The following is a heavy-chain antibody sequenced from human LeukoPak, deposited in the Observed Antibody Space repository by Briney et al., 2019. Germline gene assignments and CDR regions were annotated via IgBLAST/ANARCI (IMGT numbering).Heavy chain of an antibody. CDR2: IRYDGSNK. CDR1: GFTFSSYG. Sequence: PGGSLRLSCAASGFTFSSYGMHWVRQAPGKGLEWVAFIRYDGSNKYYADSVKGRFTISRDNSKNTLYLQMNSLRAEDTAVYYCAKSSEIITMVRGVIIKEKGIDYWGQGTLVTVSS. D-gene: IGHD3-10*01. CDR3: AKSSEIITMVRGVIIKEKGIDY. V-gene: IGHV3-30*02. J-gene: IGHJ4*02.